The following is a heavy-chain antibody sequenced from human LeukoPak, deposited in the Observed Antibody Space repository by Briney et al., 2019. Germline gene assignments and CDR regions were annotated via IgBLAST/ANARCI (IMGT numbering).Heavy chain of an antibody. D-gene: IGHD3-16*01. CDR2: INPNSGGT. CDR1: GYTFTGYY. J-gene: IGHJ4*02. V-gene: IGHV1-2*02. Sequence: ASVKVSCKASGYTFTGYYIHWVRQAPGQGLEWMGWINPNSGGTNYAQKFQGRVTMTRDTSISTAYMELSRLRSDDTAVYYCARDRGGKDVLYSDYWGQGTLVTVSS. CDR3: ARDRGGKDVLYSDY.